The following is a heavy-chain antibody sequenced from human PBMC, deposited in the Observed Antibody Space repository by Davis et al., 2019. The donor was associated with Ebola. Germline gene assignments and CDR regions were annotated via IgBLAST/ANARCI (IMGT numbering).Heavy chain of an antibody. CDR3: ARASYGDYPHPLDY. Sequence: ASVKVSCKASGYIFTNYDINWVRQATGQGLEWMGWMNPNSGNTGYAQKFQGRVTITRNTSISTAYMELSSLRSEDTAVYYCARASYGDYPHPLDYWGQGTLVTVSS. CDR1: GYIFTNYD. J-gene: IGHJ4*02. D-gene: IGHD4-17*01. CDR2: MNPNSGNT. V-gene: IGHV1-8*03.